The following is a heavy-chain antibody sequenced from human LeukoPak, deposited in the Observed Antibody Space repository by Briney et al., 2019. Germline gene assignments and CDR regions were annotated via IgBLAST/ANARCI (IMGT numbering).Heavy chain of an antibody. CDR1: GGSFSNNA. CDR2: IIPILRIS. D-gene: IGHD4-17*01. Sequence: GSSVKVSCKASGGSFSNNAFSWVRQAPGQGLEWMGRIIPILRISNYAQKLQGRVTMTTDTSTSTAYMELRSLRSDDTAVYYCARDNGDYVDYWGQGTLVTVSS. J-gene: IGHJ4*02. V-gene: IGHV1-69*04. CDR3: ARDNGDYVDY.